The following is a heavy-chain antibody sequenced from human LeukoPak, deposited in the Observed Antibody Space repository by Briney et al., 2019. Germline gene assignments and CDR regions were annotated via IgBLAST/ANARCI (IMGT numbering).Heavy chain of an antibody. V-gene: IGHV4-59*12. D-gene: IGHD6-19*01. J-gene: IGHJ4*02. CDR3: ARDPQVAGYFDF. CDR2: IYYSGST. Sequence: SETLSLTCTVSGGSISSYYWSWIRQPPGKGLEWIGYIYYSGSTSYSPSLQSRVTISVDTSKNQFSLELSSVTAADTAVYYCARDPQVAGYFDFWGQGTLVTVSS. CDR1: GGSISSYY.